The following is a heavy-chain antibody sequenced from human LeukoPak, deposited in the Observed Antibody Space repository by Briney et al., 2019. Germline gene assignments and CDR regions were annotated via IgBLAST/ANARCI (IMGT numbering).Heavy chain of an antibody. CDR1: GFTFSSYG. J-gene: IGHJ5*02. CDR2: ISYDGSNK. Sequence: GGSLRLSCAASGFTFSSYGMHWVRQAPGKGLEWVAVISYDGSNKYYADSVKGRFTISRDNSKNTLYLQMNSLRAEDTAVYYCAKEGVDYSNYSFDPWGQGTLVTVSS. CDR3: AKEGVDYSNYSFDP. V-gene: IGHV3-30*18. D-gene: IGHD4-11*01.